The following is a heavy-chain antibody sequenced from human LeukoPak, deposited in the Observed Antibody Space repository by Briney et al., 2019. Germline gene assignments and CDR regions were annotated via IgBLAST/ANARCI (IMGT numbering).Heavy chain of an antibody. CDR3: ARLGGDIVVVPAAIEFDY. D-gene: IGHD2-2*01. V-gene: IGHV1-2*02. J-gene: IGHJ4*02. CDR1: GYTFTGYY. CDR2: ISPNSGAT. Sequence: ASVKVSCKTSGYTFTGYYIHWVRQAPGQGLEWMGWISPNSGATNYAEKFQGRVTMTRDTSISTAYMELSRLRSDDTAVYYCARLGGDIVVVPAAIEFDYWGQGTLVTVSS.